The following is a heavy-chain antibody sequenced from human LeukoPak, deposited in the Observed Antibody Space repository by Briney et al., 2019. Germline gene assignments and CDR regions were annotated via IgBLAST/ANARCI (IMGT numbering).Heavy chain of an antibody. CDR1: GFSFSTYW. J-gene: IGHJ4*02. D-gene: IGHD6-13*01. CDR3: ARDSAGNDY. CDR2: IKQDGSEQ. V-gene: IGHV3-7*01. Sequence: GGSLRLSCVASGFSFSTYWMSWFRQAPGKGLEWVANIKQDGSEQYYVDSLKGRFTISRDNAKNSLYLQLNNVEADDTAMYYCARDSAGNDYWGQGTLVTVSS.